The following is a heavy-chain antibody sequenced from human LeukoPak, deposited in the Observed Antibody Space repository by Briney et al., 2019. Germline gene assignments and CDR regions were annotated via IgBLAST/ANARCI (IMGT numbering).Heavy chain of an antibody. D-gene: IGHD2-15*01. Sequence: GGSLRLSCAASGFTVSSNYMSWVRQAPGKGLEWVSVIYSGGSTYYADSVKGRFTISRDNSKNTLYLQMNSLRAEDTAVYYCARDCSGGSCYYGMDVWGQGTLVTVSS. J-gene: IGHJ6*02. V-gene: IGHV3-66*01. CDR2: IYSGGST. CDR3: ARDCSGGSCYYGMDV. CDR1: GFTVSSNY.